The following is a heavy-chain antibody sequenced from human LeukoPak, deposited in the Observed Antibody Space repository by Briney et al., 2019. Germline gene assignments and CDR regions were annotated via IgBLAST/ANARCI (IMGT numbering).Heavy chain of an antibody. CDR3: ARGADSGYSSDN. V-gene: IGHV3-48*03. Sequence: GGSLRLSCAASGFTFSNFEMNWVRQIPGKGLEWLSFITRSSRIIYYADSVKGRFTISRDNAKNTLYLQMNSLRAEDTAVYYCARGADSGYSSDNWGQGTLVSVSS. J-gene: IGHJ4*02. D-gene: IGHD3-9*01. CDR1: GFTFSNFE. CDR2: ITRSSRII.